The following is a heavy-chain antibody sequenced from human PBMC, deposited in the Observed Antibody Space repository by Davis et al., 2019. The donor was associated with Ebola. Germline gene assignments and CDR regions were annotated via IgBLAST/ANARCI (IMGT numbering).Heavy chain of an antibody. CDR2: ISSGDDT. CDR1: GFSVSKTY. J-gene: IGHJ4*02. V-gene: IGHV3-53*01. D-gene: IGHD1-1*01. CDR3: ATRLWDGDS. Sequence: PGGSLRLSCAASGFSVSKTYLSWVRQAPGKGLEWVSLISSGDDTYYADSVKGRFTISRDDSKNTMYLQMSSLRAEDTAVYYCATRLWDGDSWGQGTLVTVSS.